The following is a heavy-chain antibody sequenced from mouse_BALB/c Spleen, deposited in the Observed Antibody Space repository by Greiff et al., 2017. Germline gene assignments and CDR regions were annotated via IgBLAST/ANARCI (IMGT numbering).Heavy chain of an antibody. CDR1: GFTFSSYT. V-gene: IGHV5-9*03. CDR2: ISSGGGNT. CDR3: ASDYYGSLAY. D-gene: IGHD1-1*01. J-gene: IGHJ3*01. Sequence: EVQRVESGGGLVKPGGSLKLSCAASGFTFSSYTMSWVRQTPEKRLEWVATISSGGGNTYYPDSVKGRFTISRDNAKNNLYLQMSSLRSEDTALYYCASDYYGSLAYWGQGTLVTVAA.